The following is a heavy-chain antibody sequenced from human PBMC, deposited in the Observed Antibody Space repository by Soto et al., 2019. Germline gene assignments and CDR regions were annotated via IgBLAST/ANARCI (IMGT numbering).Heavy chain of an antibody. CDR2: ISGSGGST. Sequence: GGSLRLSCAASGFNFSSYAMSWVRQAPGKGLEWVSAISGSGGSTYYADSVKGRFTISRDNSKNTLYLQMNSLRAEDKAVYYCAKDRQFFGPTGAFDIWGQGKMVTVSS. CDR1: GFNFSSYA. D-gene: IGHD3-3*01. V-gene: IGHV3-23*01. CDR3: AKDRQFFGPTGAFDI. J-gene: IGHJ3*02.